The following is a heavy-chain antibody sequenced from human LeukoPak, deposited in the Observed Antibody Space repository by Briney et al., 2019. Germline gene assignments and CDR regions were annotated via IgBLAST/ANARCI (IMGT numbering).Heavy chain of an antibody. D-gene: IGHD4-17*01. Sequence: GRSLRLSCAASGFTFSSYAMHWVRQAPGKGLEWVAVISYDGSNKYYADSVKGRFTISRDNSKNTLYLQMNSLRAEDTAVYYCTTDSRTTVTTKLDYWGQGTLVTVSS. CDR3: TTDSRTTVTTKLDY. J-gene: IGHJ4*02. V-gene: IGHV3-30*04. CDR1: GFTFSSYA. CDR2: ISYDGSNK.